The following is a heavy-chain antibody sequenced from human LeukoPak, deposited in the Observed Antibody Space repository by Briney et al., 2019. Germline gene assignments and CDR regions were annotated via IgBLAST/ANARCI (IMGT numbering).Heavy chain of an antibody. CDR3: ARGAYFWWVVGSMMHYAFDI. J-gene: IGHJ3*02. Sequence: ASVKVSCKASGYTFTSYGISWVREAPGQGLGWRGGISAYNGNTNYAQKLHGRVTTTTDTSTSTAYMELRSLRSDDTAVYYCARGAYFWWVVGSMMHYAFDIWGQGTMVTVSS. D-gene: IGHD3-3*01. V-gene: IGHV1-18*01. CDR2: ISAYNGNT. CDR1: GYTFTSYG.